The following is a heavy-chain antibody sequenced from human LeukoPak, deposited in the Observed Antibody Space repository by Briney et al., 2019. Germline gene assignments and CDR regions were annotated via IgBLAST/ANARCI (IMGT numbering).Heavy chain of an antibody. CDR3: AKDGFGEFLMGNWFDP. J-gene: IGHJ5*02. CDR1: GFTFSSYA. V-gene: IGHV3-9*01. D-gene: IGHD3-10*01. CDR2: ISWNSGSI. Sequence: GGSLRLSCAASGFTFSSYAMSWVRQAPGKGLEWVSGISWNSGSIGYADSVKGRFTISRDNAKNSLYLQMNSLRAEDTAMYYCAKDGFGEFLMGNWFDPWGQGTLVTVSS.